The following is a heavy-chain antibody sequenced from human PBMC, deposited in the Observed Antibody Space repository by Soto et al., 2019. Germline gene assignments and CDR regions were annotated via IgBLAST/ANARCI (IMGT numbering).Heavy chain of an antibody. D-gene: IGHD3-10*01. V-gene: IGHV4-34*01. Sequence: SETLSLTCAVYGGSFSGYYWNWIRQPPGKGLEWIGEINHSGSTNYNPSLKSRVTISVDTSKNQFSLKLSSVTAADTAVYYCARRPNYYLPGKEFDPWGQGTLVTVSS. CDR1: GGSFSGYY. CDR2: INHSGST. J-gene: IGHJ5*02. CDR3: ARRPNYYLPGKEFDP.